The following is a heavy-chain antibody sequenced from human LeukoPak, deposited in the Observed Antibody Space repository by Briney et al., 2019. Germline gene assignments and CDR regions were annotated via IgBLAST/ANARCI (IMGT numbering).Heavy chain of an antibody. D-gene: IGHD6-19*01. CDR2: MNPNSGGS. Sequence: GASVKVSCKTSGYTFTGYYMHWVRQAPGQGLEWMGWMNPNSGGSKYAQRFQGRVTMTRDTSIVTAYMELSSLRSDDTAVYYCATRVVAGIPYYFDRWGQGTLVTVSS. V-gene: IGHV1-2*02. J-gene: IGHJ4*02. CDR1: GYTFTGYY. CDR3: ATRVVAGIPYYFDR.